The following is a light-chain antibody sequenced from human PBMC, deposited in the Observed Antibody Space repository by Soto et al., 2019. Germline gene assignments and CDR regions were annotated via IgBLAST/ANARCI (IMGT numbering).Light chain of an antibody. CDR3: SSYSISTANL. CDR1: GSYGGGYGY. Sequence: QSVLTQPASVSGSTGQSIIISFTGTGSYGGGYGYVSWCQLHPGKAPKLMGFDVSNRPSGVSYCFSGSYSSNTACLTISGPHAESEADHIRSSYSISTANLFRTGTKVTVL. J-gene: IGLJ1*01. V-gene: IGLV2-14*03. CDR2: DVS.